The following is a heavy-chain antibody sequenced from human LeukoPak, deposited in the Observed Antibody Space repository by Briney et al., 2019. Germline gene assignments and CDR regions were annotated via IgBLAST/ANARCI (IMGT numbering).Heavy chain of an antibody. J-gene: IGHJ4*02. CDR1: GIIFSNYW. V-gene: IGHV3-11*04. CDR2: ISSSGSTI. D-gene: IGHD6-13*01. CDR3: ARVSGGKAAELDY. Sequence: GGSLRLSCAASGIIFSNYWMHWVRQAPGKGLEWVSYISSSGSTIYYADSVKGRFTISRDNAKNSLYLQMNSLRAEDTAVYYCARVSGGKAAELDYWGQGTLVTVSS.